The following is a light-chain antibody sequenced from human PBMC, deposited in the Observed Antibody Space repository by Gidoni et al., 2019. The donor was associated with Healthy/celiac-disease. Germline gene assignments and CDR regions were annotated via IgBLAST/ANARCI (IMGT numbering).Light chain of an antibody. V-gene: IGKV4-1*01. Sequence: DIVRTQYPDYLAVSRGERATINCESSQSVLYRSSNKNYLAWYQQKPGQPPKLLIYWASTRESGVPDRFSGRGSGTDFTLTISSLQAEDVAVYYCQQYYSTPRTFGQGTKVEIK. CDR3: QQYYSTPRT. J-gene: IGKJ1*01. CDR1: QSVLYRSSNKNY. CDR2: WAS.